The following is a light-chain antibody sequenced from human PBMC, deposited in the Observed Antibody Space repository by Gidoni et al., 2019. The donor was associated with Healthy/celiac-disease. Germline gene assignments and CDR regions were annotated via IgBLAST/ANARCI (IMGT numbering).Light chain of an antibody. CDR2: DVS. V-gene: IGLV2-11*01. J-gene: IGLJ2*01. Sequence: QSALTQPRSVSGSPGQSVTISCTGTSSDVGGYNYVSWYQQHPGKATKLMIYDVSKRPSGVPDRFSGSKSGNTASLTISGLQAEDEADYYCCSYAGSYTFGEVFGGGTKLTVL. CDR1: SSDVGGYNY. CDR3: CSYAGSYTFGEV.